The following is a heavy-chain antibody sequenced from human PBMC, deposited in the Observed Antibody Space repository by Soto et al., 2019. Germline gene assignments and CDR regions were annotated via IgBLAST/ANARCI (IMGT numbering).Heavy chain of an antibody. D-gene: IGHD3-16*01. V-gene: IGHV3-33*01. J-gene: IGHJ4*01. CDR3: AREAQGVAK. CDR1: GFTFSSYG. Sequence: QVQLVESGGGVVQPGRSLRLSCAASGFTFSSYGMHCVRQAPGKGLEWVAVIWYDGSNKYYADSVKGRFTISRDNSKKTLYLQMNRLRAEGTAVYYCAREAQGVAKWGQGTMVTVSA. CDR2: IWYDGSNK.